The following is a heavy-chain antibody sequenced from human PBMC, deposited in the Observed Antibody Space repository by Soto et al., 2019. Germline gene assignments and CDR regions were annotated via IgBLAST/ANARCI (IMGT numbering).Heavy chain of an antibody. CDR2: IYHSGYT. Sequence: QMRLQESGSGLVKPSQTLSLTCAVSGGSISSGGYAWNWIRQPPGKGLEWIGYIYHSGYTSYNPSLKNRVTILVDKSKNQFSLTLSFVTAADTAVYYCARDSLTGNYFDPWGQGTLVTVSS. CDR3: ARDSLTGNYFDP. CDR1: GGSISSGGYA. V-gene: IGHV4-30-2*01. J-gene: IGHJ5*02. D-gene: IGHD1-7*01.